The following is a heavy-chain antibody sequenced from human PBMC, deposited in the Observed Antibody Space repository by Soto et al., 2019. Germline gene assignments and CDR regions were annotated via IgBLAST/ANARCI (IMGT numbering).Heavy chain of an antibody. CDR2: IAPIYPTT. J-gene: IGHJ4*02. D-gene: IGHD5-18*01. V-gene: IGHV1-69*13. CDR3: ARIPRYSFPTSDDLDS. CDR1: GGTFYTYT. Sequence: SVKVSCKASGGTFYTYTFSWVRQAPGQGLEWMGSIAPIYPTTNYAERFQGRLTITADGSTHTAYMDLTSLTSEDTAVYYCARIPRYSFPTSDDLDSWGQGTLVTVSS.